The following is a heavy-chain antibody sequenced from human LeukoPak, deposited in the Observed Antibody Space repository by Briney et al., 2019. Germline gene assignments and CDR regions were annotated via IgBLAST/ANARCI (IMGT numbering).Heavy chain of an antibody. Sequence: PGGSLRLSCAASGFTFSSYGMHWVRQAPGKGLEWVAFIRYDGSNKYYADSVKGRFTISRDNSKNTLYLQMNSLRAEDTAVYYCANEGYCSSTSCPRSLDYWGQGTLVTVSS. CDR3: ANEGYCSSTSCPRSLDY. CDR1: GFTFSSYG. CDR2: IRYDGSNK. J-gene: IGHJ4*02. V-gene: IGHV3-30*02. D-gene: IGHD2-2*01.